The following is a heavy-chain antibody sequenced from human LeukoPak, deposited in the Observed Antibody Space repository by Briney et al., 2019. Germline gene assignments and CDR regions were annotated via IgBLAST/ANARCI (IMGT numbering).Heavy chain of an antibody. CDR1: GYTFTGYY. CDR2: INPNSGGT. V-gene: IGHV1-2*02. J-gene: IGHJ4*02. Sequence: ASVKVSCKASGYTFTGYYMHWVRQAPGQGLEWMGWINPNSGGTNYAQKFQGRVTMTRDTSISTAYMELSRLRSDDTAVYYCARGGRYYYDSSGYYSDFDYWGQGTLVTVSS. D-gene: IGHD3-22*01. CDR3: ARGGRYYYDSSGYYSDFDY.